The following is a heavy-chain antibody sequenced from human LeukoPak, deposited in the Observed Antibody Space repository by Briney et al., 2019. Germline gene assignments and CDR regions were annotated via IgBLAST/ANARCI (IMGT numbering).Heavy chain of an antibody. CDR2: IYYSGST. CDR1: GGSISSGGYY. D-gene: IGHD3-10*01. CDR3: ARVEATYYYGSGSSDWFDP. J-gene: IGHJ5*02. Sequence: SQTLSLTCTVSGGSISSGGYYWSWIRQHPGKGLEWIGYIYYSGSTYYNPSLKSRVTISVDTSKNRFSLKLSSVTAADTAVYYCARVEATYYYGSGSSDWFDPWGQGTLVTVSS. V-gene: IGHV4-31*03.